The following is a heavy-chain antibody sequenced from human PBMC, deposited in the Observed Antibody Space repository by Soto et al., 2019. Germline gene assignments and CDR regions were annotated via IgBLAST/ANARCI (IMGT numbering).Heavy chain of an antibody. J-gene: IGHJ6*02. D-gene: IGHD6-6*01. V-gene: IGHV4-30-4*01. CDR3: ARGQYSRGSQGDSYYGMDV. Sequence: SETLSLTCTVSGGSISSGDYYWSWIRQPPGKGLEWIGYIYYSGSTYYNPSLKSRVTISVDTSKNQFSLKLSSVTAADTAVYYSARGQYSRGSQGDSYYGMDVWGQGTTGTAS. CDR2: IYYSGST. CDR1: GGSISSGDYY.